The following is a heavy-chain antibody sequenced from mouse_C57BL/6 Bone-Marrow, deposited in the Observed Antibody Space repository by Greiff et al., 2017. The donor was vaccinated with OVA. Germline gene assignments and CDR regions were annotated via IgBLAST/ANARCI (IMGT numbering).Heavy chain of an antibody. V-gene: IGHV1-72*01. CDR1: GYTFTSYW. D-gene: IGHD1-1*01. CDR2: IDPNSGGT. Sequence: QVQLKQPGAELVKPGASVQLSCKASGYTFTSYWMHWVKQRPGRGLEWIGRIDPNSGGTKYNEKFKSKATLTVDKPSSKAYMQLSSLTSEDSAVYYCARSHFSTVVATCDYYAMDYWGQGTSVTVSS. J-gene: IGHJ4*01. CDR3: ARSHFSTVVATCDYYAMDY.